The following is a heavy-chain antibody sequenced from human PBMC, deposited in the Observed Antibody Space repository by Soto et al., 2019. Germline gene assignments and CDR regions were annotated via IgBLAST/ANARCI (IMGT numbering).Heavy chain of an antibody. J-gene: IGHJ4*02. D-gene: IGHD6-6*01. CDR3: AKNWDTTSSSSSH. V-gene: IGHV3-23*01. Sequence: EVQLLESGGGLVQPGGSLRLSCAASGITFSTYAMSWVRQAPGKGLEWVSAISGTGGSTYYADSVKGRFTISRDNSKNTLYLQVNSLRAEDTAVYYSAKNWDTTSSSSSHWGQGTLVTVSS. CDR2: ISGTGGST. CDR1: GITFSTYA.